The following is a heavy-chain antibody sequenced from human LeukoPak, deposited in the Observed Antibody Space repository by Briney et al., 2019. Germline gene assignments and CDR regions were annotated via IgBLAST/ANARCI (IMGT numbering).Heavy chain of an antibody. CDR3: ARKELGDFDY. CDR1: GFTFSSYE. J-gene: IGHJ4*02. V-gene: IGHV3-48*03. CDR2: ISSGGDTM. D-gene: IGHD1-26*01. Sequence: PGGSLRLSCAASGFTFSSYEMNWVRQAPGKGLEGVSYISSGGDTMYYADSVKGRFTISRENAQTSLYLQMNSLRAEDTAIYYCARKELGDFDYWGQGTLVTVSS.